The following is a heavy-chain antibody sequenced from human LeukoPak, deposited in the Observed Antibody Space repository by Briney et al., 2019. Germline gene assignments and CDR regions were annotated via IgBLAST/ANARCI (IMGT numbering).Heavy chain of an antibody. CDR1: GFTFSSYT. Sequence: GGSLRLSCAASGFTFSSYTMNWVRQAPGKGLEWVSSIISSGSYIYYADSVKGRFTISRDNAKNSLYLQMNSLRAEDTAVYYCARDFRGYCSSSNCYLGHLDYWGQGTLVTVSS. CDR2: IISSGSYI. CDR3: ARDFRGYCSSSNCYLGHLDY. V-gene: IGHV3-21*03. D-gene: IGHD2-2*01. J-gene: IGHJ4*02.